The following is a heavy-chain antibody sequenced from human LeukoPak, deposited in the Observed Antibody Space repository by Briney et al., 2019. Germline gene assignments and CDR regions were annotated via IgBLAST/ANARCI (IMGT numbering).Heavy chain of an antibody. V-gene: IGHV3-30*04. Sequence: SGGSLRLSCAASGFTFSSYAMHWVHQAPGKGLEWVAVISYDGSNKYYADSVKGRFTISRDNSKNTLYLQMNSLRAEDTAVYYCARDGGRVVVPAAISWFDPWGQGTLVTVSS. CDR3: ARDGGRVVVPAAISWFDP. J-gene: IGHJ5*02. CDR2: ISYDGSNK. CDR1: GFTFSSYA. D-gene: IGHD2-2*01.